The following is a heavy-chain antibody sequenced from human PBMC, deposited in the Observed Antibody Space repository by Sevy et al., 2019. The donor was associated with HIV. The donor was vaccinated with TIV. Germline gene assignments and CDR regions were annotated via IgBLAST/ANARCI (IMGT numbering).Heavy chain of an antibody. D-gene: IGHD1-26*01. Sequence: GGSLRLSCAASGFTFSSYEMNWVRQAPGKGLEWVSYISSSGSTIYYADSVKGRFTISRDNAKNSLYLQMNSLRAEDTAVYYCARSRIVGAPGHFDYWGQGTLVTVSS. V-gene: IGHV3-48*03. J-gene: IGHJ4*02. CDR1: GFTFSSYE. CDR2: ISSSGSTI. CDR3: ARSRIVGAPGHFDY.